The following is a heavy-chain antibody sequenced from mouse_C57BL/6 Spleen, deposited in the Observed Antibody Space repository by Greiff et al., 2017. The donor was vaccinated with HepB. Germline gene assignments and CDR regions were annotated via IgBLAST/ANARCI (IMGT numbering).Heavy chain of an antibody. V-gene: IGHV1-55*01. Sequence: QVQLQQSGAELVKPGASVKMSCKASGYTFTSYWITWVKQRPGQGLEWIGDIYPGSGSTNYNEKFKSKATLTVDTSSSTAYMQLSSLTSEDSAVYYCARSYGSSYLYAMDYWGQGTSVTVSS. CDR2: IYPGSGST. J-gene: IGHJ4*01. D-gene: IGHD1-1*01. CDR3: ARSYGSSYLYAMDY. CDR1: GYTFTSYW.